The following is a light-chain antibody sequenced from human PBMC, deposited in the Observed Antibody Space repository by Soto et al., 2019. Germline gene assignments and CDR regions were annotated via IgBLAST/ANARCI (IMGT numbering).Light chain of an antibody. Sequence: QSALTQPASVSGSPGQSITISCTGTSSDVGGYNYGSWYQQHTGNAPKLMIYEVSNRPSGVSNRFSGSKSGNTASLTISGLQAEDEADYYCSSFTSINTWVFGGGTKLTVL. CDR2: EVS. CDR3: SSFTSINTWV. CDR1: SSDVGGYNY. V-gene: IGLV2-14*01. J-gene: IGLJ3*02.